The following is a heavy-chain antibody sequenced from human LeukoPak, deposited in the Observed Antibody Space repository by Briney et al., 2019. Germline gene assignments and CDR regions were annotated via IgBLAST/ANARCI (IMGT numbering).Heavy chain of an antibody. CDR3: ARDHSTSWTNWFDP. CDR1: GFTFSNYE. V-gene: IGHV3-48*03. J-gene: IGHJ5*02. CDR2: ISSGGTTI. Sequence: PGGSLRLSCAASGFTFSNYEMNWVRQAPGKGLEWVSYISSGGTTIYYADFVKGRFTISRDNAKNSLYLQMNSLRAEDTAVYYCARDHSTSWTNWFDPWGQEPWSPSPQ. D-gene: IGHD2-2*01.